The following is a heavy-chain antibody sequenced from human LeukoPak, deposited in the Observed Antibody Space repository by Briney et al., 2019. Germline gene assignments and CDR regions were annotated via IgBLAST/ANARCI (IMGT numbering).Heavy chain of an antibody. CDR1: GFTFSTYE. D-gene: IGHD5-24*01. CDR2: ISRTGSII. Sequence: GGSLRLSCAASGFTFSTYELNWFRQAPGKGLEWVSYISRTGSIIYYADSVKGRFTISRDNAKNSLYLQMNSLRAEDTAVYYCARDLIRDDYKDAFDIWGQGTMVTVSS. CDR3: ARDLIRDDYKDAFDI. V-gene: IGHV3-48*03. J-gene: IGHJ3*02.